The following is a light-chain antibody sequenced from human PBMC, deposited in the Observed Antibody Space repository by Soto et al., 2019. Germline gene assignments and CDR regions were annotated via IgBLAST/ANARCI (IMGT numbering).Light chain of an antibody. CDR2: GAS. CDR1: QSVSSN. Sequence: EIVMTQSPATLSVSPGERATLSGRASQSVSSNLAWYQQKPGQAPRLLIYGASTRATGIPARFSGSGSGTEFTLTISSLQSEDFAVYYCQQYNNWPLMYTFGQGTKLEIK. CDR3: QQYNNWPLMYT. J-gene: IGKJ2*01. V-gene: IGKV3-15*01.